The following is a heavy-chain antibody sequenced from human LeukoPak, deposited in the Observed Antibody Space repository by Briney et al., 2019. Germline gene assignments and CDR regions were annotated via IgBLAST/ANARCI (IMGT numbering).Heavy chain of an antibody. V-gene: IGHV3-49*04. D-gene: IGHD2-2*01. J-gene: IGHJ3*02. CDR1: GFTFGDYA. CDR2: IRSKAYGGTT. CDR3: TRVDVPGGAFDI. Sequence: GGSLRLSCTASGFTFGDYAMSWVRQAPGKGLEWVGFIRSKAYGGTTEYAASVKGRFTISRDDSKSIAYLQMNSLKTEDTAVYYSTRVDVPGGAFDIWGQGTMVTVSS.